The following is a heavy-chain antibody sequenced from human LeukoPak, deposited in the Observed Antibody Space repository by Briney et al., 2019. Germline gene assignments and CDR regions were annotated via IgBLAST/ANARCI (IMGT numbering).Heavy chain of an antibody. CDR3: ACFRNYYGSGSPSY. Sequence: PSETLSLTCTVSGGSISSGDYYWSWIRQPPGKGLEWIGSIYYSGSTYYNPSLKSRVTISVDTSKNQFSLKLSSVTAADTAVYYCACFRNYYGSGSPSYWGQGTLVTVSS. J-gene: IGHJ4*02. V-gene: IGHV4-39*07. D-gene: IGHD3-10*01. CDR1: GGSISSGDYY. CDR2: IYYSGST.